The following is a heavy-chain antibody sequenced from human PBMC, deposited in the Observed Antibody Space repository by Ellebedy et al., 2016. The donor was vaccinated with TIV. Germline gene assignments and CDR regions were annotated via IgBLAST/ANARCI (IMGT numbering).Heavy chain of an antibody. CDR2: IWYDGSNK. J-gene: IGHJ4*02. V-gene: IGHV3-33*08. Sequence: GESLKISCAASGFTFSSYGMHWVRQAPGKGLEWVAVIWYDGSNKYYADSVKGRFTISRDNSKNTLYLQMNSLRAEDTAVYYCARDHYDSSGYYGYWGQGTLVTVSS. CDR3: ARDHYDSSGYYGY. CDR1: GFTFSSYG. D-gene: IGHD3-22*01.